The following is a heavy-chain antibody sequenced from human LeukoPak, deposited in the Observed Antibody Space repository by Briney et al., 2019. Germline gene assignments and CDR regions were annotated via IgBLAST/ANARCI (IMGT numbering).Heavy chain of an antibody. Sequence: GGSLRLSCAVSGLTLSNYGMSWVRQAPGKGLEWVAGISDSGGKTNYADSVKGRFTISRDNPKNTLYLQMNSLRAEDTAVYFCAKRGVVIRVILVGFHKEAYYFDSWGQGALVTVSS. CDR3: AKRGVVIRVILVGFHKEAYYFDS. CDR1: GLTLSNYG. V-gene: IGHV3-23*01. D-gene: IGHD3-22*01. J-gene: IGHJ4*02. CDR2: ISDSGGKT.